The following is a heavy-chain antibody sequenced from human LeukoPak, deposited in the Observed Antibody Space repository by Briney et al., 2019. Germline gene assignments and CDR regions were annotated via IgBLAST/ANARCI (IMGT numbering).Heavy chain of an antibody. D-gene: IGHD3-3*01. J-gene: IGHJ4*02. CDR1: GGSINTGSYY. V-gene: IGHV4-39*01. CDR2: MYYSGST. Sequence: SETLSLTCTVPGGSINTGSYYWGWIRQPPGKGLEWTGSMYYSGSTYYNPSLKSRVTISVDTTNNQFSLKLSSMTAADTAVYYCAGHTTIFGHFGYWGQGTLVTVSS. CDR3: AGHTTIFGHFGY.